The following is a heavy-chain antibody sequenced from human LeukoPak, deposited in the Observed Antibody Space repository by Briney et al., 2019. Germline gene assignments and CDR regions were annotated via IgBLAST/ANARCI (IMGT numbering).Heavy chain of an antibody. Sequence: PGGSLRLSCAASGFTFSTSAMNWVRQAPGKGLEWVSGVSDSGNTYYADSMKGRFTISRDNSKNTLYLQMNSLRAEDTAVYYCARDKVRPVITVTTMVCDYWGQGTLVTVSS. CDR3: ARDKVRPVITVTTMVCDY. CDR1: GFTFSTSA. J-gene: IGHJ4*02. CDR2: VSDSGNT. D-gene: IGHD4-17*01. V-gene: IGHV3-23*01.